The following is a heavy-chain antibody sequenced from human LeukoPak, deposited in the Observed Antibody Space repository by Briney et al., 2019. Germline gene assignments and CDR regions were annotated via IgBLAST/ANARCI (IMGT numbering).Heavy chain of an antibody. CDR3: ARDLKMGYSSGRYSWGTGSSNDY. Sequence: GGPLGSPCEASELTFVIYALSWFGKAPGKGLGGFSYISSSGSTKYYADSVKGRFTISRDNAKNSLYLQMNSLRAEDTAVYYCARDLKMGYSSGRYSWGTGSSNDYWGQGTLVTVSS. J-gene: IGHJ4*02. CDR1: ELTFVIYA. V-gene: IGHV3-48*03. CDR2: ISSSGSTK. D-gene: IGHD6-19*01.